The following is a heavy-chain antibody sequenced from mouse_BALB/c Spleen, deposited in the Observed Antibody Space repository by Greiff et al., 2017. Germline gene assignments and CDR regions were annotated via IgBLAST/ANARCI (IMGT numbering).Heavy chain of an antibody. CDR3: ARRGDYGYSYYAMDY. D-gene: IGHD1-2*01. J-gene: IGHJ4*01. Sequence: QVQLQQSGAELVRPGTSVKISCKASGYAFTNYWLGWVKQRPGHGLEWIGDIYPGSGNTYYNEKFKGKATLTADKSSSTAYMQLSSLTSEDSAVYFGARRGDYGYSYYAMDYWGQGTSVTVSS. CDR1: GYAFTNYW. CDR2: IYPGSGNT. V-gene: IGHV1-63*01.